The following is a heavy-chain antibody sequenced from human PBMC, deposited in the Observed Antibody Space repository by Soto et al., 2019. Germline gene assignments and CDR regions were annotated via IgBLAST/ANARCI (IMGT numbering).Heavy chain of an antibody. CDR3: SRASAVAGGSSNSLPNDY. Sequence: ASVKVSCKASGYTFTDYYMHWVRQAPGQGLEWMGWINPTSGGTSYAQNFQGRVTMTRDTSISIAYMELSRLSSDDTAVYYCSRASAVAGGSSNSLPNDYWGQGTLVTVSS. J-gene: IGHJ4*02. V-gene: IGHV1-2*02. CDR1: GYTFTDYY. D-gene: IGHD6-19*01. CDR2: INPTSGGT.